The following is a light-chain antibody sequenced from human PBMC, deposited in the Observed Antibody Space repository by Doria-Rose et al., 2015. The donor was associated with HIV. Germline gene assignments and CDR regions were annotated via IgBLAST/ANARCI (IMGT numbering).Light chain of an antibody. Sequence: DIQMTQSPESLGMSLGERATLNCKSNQSLLYTSKNYLAWYQQKPGQPPKLLIDWASTRQSGVPARFSGSGSGTDFILTISSLEAEDVAVYYCQQYYDTPSFGPGTTVDIK. CDR3: QQYYDTPS. CDR2: WAS. J-gene: IGKJ3*01. V-gene: IGKV4-1*01. CDR1: QSLLYTSKNY.